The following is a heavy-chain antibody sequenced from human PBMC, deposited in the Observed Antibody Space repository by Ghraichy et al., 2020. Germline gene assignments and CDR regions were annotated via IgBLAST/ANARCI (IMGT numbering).Heavy chain of an antibody. D-gene: IGHD3-3*01. CDR2: INHSGST. J-gene: IGHJ5*02. CDR3: ARGLDYDFWSGYLPFDP. Sequence: SETLSLTCAVYGGSFSGYYWSWIRQPPGKGLEWIGEINHSGSTNYNPSLKSQVTISVDTSKNQFSLKLSSVTAADTAVYYCARGLDYDFWSGYLPFDPWGQGTLVTVSS. CDR1: GGSFSGYY. V-gene: IGHV4-34*01.